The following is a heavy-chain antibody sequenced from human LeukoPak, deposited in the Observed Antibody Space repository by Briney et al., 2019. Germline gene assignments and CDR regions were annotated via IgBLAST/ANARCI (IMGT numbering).Heavy chain of an antibody. D-gene: IGHD6-19*01. V-gene: IGHV1-69*05. CDR3: ARGGDSSGLTDFDY. Sequence: SVKVSCKASGGTFSSYAISWGRQAPGQGLEWRGGIIPIFGTANYAQKFQGRVTITTDESTSTAYMELSSLRSEDTAVYYRARGGDSSGLTDFDYWGQGTLVTVSS. J-gene: IGHJ4*02. CDR1: GGTFSSYA. CDR2: IIPIFGTA.